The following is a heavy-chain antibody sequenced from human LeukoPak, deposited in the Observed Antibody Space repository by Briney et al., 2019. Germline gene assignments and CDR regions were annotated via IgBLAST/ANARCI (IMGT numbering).Heavy chain of an antibody. J-gene: IGHJ4*02. CDR3: ARGNSSSWYYFDY. D-gene: IGHD6-13*01. CDR1: GYTFTSYG. CDR2: IIPIFGTA. Sequence: GASVKVSCKASGYTFTSYGISWVRQAPGQGLEWMGGIIPIFGTANYAQKFQGRVTITADESTSTAYMELSSLRSEDTAVYYCARGNSSSWYYFDYWGQGTLVTVSS. V-gene: IGHV1-69*13.